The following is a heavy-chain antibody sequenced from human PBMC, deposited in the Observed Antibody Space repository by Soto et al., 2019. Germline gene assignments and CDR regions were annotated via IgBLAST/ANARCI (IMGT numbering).Heavy chain of an antibody. V-gene: IGHV2-5*02. CDR3: AHRRGYDILTGINFDY. CDR2: IYWDDDK. J-gene: IGHJ4*02. CDR1: GFSLTTDGVG. D-gene: IGHD3-9*01. Sequence: QIILKESGPTLVKPTQTLALTCTFSGFSLTTDGVGVGWIRQPPGKALEWLALIYWDDDKRYSPSLGSRLTITKDTSKNQVVLTMTNMDPVDTGTYYCAHRRGYDILTGINFDYWGQGIMVTVSS.